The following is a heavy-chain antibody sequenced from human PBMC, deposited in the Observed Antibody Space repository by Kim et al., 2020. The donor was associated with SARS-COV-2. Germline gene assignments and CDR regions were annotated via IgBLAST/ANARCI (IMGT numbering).Heavy chain of an antibody. V-gene: IGHV1-69*13. CDR2: IIPIFGTA. D-gene: IGHD3-10*01. J-gene: IGHJ4*02. Sequence: SVKVSCKASGGTFSSYAISWVRQAPGQGLEWMGGIIPIFGTANYAQKFQGRVTITADESTSTAYMELSSLRSEDTAVYYCARELNLGITMVRGPFPLNYWGQGTLVTVSS. CDR1: GGTFSSYA. CDR3: ARELNLGITMVRGPFPLNY.